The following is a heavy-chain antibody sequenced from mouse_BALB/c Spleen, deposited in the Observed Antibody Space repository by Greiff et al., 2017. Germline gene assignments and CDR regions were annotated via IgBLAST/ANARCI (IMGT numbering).Heavy chain of an antibody. CDR3: ARATTVVRGWYFDV. V-gene: IGHV2-6-7*01. CDR2: IWGDGST. J-gene: IGHJ1*01. Sequence: VQRVESGPGLVAPSQSLSITCTVSGFSLTGYGVNWVRQPPGKGLEWLGMIWGDGSTDYNSALKSRLSISKDNSKSQVFLKMNSLQTDDTARYYCARATTVVRGWYFDVWGAGTTVTVSS. D-gene: IGHD1-1*01. CDR1: GFSLTGYG.